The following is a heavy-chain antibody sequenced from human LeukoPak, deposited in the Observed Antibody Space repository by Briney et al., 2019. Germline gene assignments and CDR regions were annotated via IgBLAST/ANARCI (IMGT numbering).Heavy chain of an antibody. Sequence: ASVKVSCKASGGTFSSYAISWVRQAPGQGLEWMGGIIPIFGTANYAQKFQGRVTITADESTSTAYMELRSLRSDDTAVYYCAGIAAAGTPFDYWGQGTLVTVSS. D-gene: IGHD6-13*01. CDR1: GGTFSSYA. CDR2: IIPIFGTA. J-gene: IGHJ4*02. V-gene: IGHV1-69*13. CDR3: AGIAAAGTPFDY.